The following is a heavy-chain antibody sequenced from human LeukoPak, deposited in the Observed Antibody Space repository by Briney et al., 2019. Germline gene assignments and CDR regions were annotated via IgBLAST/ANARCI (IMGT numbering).Heavy chain of an antibody. CDR3: ARTITIRGLTFDY. D-gene: IGHD3-10*01. CDR2: IYDSGST. CDR1: GGSIRSYH. J-gene: IGHJ4*02. V-gene: IGHV4-59*01. Sequence: PSETLSLTCTVSGGSIRSYHWSWIRQPPGKRPEWVGYIYDSGSTNYNPSLKSRVTISIDTSKNQFSLKLSSVTAADTAVYYCARTITIRGLTFDYWGQGTLVTVSS.